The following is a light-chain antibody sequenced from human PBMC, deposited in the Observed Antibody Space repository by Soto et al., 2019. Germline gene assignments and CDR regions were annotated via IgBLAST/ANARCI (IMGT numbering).Light chain of an antibody. CDR2: GGS. CDR3: MQTVQTPIT. CDR1: EALLRSNGYNY. Sequence: IVMTQSPLSLTVTPGEPASISCRSSEALLRSNGYNYFNWYLQRPGQSPHLLIYGGSNVAPGVPDRFSGSGSGTDFTLRISRVEADDVGVYYCMQTVQTPITFGQGTRLEI. J-gene: IGKJ5*01. V-gene: IGKV2-28*01.